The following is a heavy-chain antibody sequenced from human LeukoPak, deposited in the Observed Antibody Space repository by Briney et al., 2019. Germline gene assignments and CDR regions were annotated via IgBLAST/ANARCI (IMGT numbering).Heavy chain of an antibody. V-gene: IGHV4-39*07. Sequence: PSQTLSLTCTVSGGSISSTTYYWGWIRQPPGKGLEWIGSIYYSGSTYYNPSLQSRVTMSVDTSKNQFSLKLSSVTAADTAVYYCARVGYSSAWYHENGAFDIWGQGTMVTVSS. J-gene: IGHJ3*02. CDR2: IYYSGST. D-gene: IGHD6-19*01. CDR1: GGSISSTTYY. CDR3: ARVGYSSAWYHENGAFDI.